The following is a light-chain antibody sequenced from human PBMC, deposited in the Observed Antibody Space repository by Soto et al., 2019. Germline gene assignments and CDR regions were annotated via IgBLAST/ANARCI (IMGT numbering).Light chain of an antibody. Sequence: AIQMTQSPSSLSASVGDRVTITCRASQGIRSDLGWYQQKPGKAPNVLIYGATSLQSGVPSRFSGSGSGTDFTLTISSLQPEDFATYYCLQDYIYPFTFGGGTKVEMK. CDR2: GAT. CDR3: LQDYIYPFT. CDR1: QGIRSD. V-gene: IGKV1-6*01. J-gene: IGKJ4*01.